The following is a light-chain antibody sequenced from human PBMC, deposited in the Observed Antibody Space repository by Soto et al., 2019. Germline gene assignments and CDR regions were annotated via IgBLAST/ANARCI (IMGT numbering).Light chain of an antibody. CDR2: GAS. J-gene: IGKJ2*01. CDR3: QQYNNWPPMYT. Sequence: EILMTQSPATLSVSRGEGATLSCRASESISSNVGWYQQRPGQAPRLLIYGASTRATGIPDRFSGSGSGTEFTLTISSLQSEDFAVYYCQQYNNWPPMYTFGQGTKVDIK. V-gene: IGKV3-15*01. CDR1: ESISSN.